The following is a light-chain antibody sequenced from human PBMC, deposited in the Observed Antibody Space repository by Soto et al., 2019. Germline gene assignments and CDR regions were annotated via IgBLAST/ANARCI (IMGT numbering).Light chain of an antibody. CDR1: SSDIGDYKY. Sequence: QSALTQPASVTGSPGQSITISCTGSSSDIGDYKYVSWYKHHPGKAPKLMIYDVSNRPSGVSNRFSGSKSGNTASLTISGLQAEEEADYYCSSHTSTNFVIFGGGTKLTVL. J-gene: IGLJ2*01. V-gene: IGLV2-14*03. CDR3: SSHTSTNFVI. CDR2: DVS.